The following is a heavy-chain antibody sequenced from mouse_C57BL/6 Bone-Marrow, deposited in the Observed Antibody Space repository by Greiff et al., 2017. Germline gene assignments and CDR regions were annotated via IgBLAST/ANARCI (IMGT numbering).Heavy chain of an antibody. D-gene: IGHD1-1*01. V-gene: IGHV7-3*01. CDR2: IRNKANGYTT. CDR3: ARYTRSRFYAMDY. Sequence: EVKLMESGGGLVQPGGSLSLSCAASGFTFTDYYMSWVRQPPGKALEWLGFIRNKANGYTTEYSASVKGRFTISRDNSQSILYLQMNALRAEDSATYYCARYTRSRFYAMDYWGQGTSVTVSS. J-gene: IGHJ4*01. CDR1: GFTFTDYY.